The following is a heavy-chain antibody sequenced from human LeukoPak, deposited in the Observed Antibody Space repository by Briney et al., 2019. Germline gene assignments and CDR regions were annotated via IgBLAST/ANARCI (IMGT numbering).Heavy chain of an antibody. CDR2: IYYSGST. CDR1: GGSISSYY. CDR3: AREPIAARGFDY. D-gene: IGHD6-6*01. J-gene: IGHJ4*02. V-gene: IGHV4-59*12. Sequence: SETLPLTCTVSGGSISSYYWSWIRQPPGKGLEWIGYIYYSGSTNYNPSLKSRVTISVDTSKNQFSLKLSSVTAADTAVYYCAREPIAARGFDYWGQGTLVTVSS.